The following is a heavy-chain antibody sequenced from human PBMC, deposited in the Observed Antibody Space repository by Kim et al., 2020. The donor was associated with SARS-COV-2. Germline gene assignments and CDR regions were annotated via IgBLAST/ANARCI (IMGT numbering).Heavy chain of an antibody. V-gene: IGHV3-30*01. CDR3: AGENSGYGTIDY. Sequence: YADSVKGRFTIYRENSKNTLYLQMNRQRAEDTAVYYCAGENSGYGTIDYWGQGTLVTVSS. D-gene: IGHD5-12*01. J-gene: IGHJ4*02.